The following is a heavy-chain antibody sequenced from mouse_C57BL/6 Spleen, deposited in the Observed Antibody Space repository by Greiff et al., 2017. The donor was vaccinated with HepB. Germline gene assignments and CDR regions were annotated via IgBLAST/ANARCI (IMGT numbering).Heavy chain of an antibody. CDR1: GFTFSDYG. CDR2: ISSGSSTI. V-gene: IGHV5-17*01. Sequence: DVMLVESGGGLVKPGGSLKLSCAASGFTFSDYGMHWVRQAPEKGLEWVAYISSGSSTIYYADTVKGRFTISRDNAKNTLFLQMTSLRSEDTTMYYCARVTGTVLDYWGQGTTLTVSS. J-gene: IGHJ2*01. CDR3: ARVTGTVLDY. D-gene: IGHD4-1*01.